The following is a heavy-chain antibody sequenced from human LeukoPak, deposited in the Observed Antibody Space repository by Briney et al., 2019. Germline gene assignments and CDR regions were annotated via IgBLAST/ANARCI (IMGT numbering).Heavy chain of an antibody. CDR3: ARDWYDY. D-gene: IGHD6-13*01. Sequence: GGSLRLSCATSGFTFSTYAMIWVRQAPGKGLEWVSVIGGSGSYTYYADSVKGRFTISRDNSKDTLYLQMNSLRPEDTAVYYCARDWYDYWGQGTLVTVSS. J-gene: IGHJ4*02. CDR2: IGGSGSYT. V-gene: IGHV3-23*01. CDR1: GFTFSTYA.